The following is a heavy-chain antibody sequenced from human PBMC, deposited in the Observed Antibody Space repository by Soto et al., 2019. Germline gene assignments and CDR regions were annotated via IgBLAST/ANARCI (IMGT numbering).Heavy chain of an antibody. Sequence: EVQLVESGGGLVQPGGSLRLSCAASGFTFSTYWMHWVRQGPGKGLVWVSRINTDGSSTNYADSVKGRFTTSRDNDKNTLYLQMSSLRAEDTAVYYCVRDRWGLLPEYWCQGTLVTVYS. CDR1: GFTFSTYW. CDR2: INTDGSST. J-gene: IGHJ4*02. V-gene: IGHV3-74*01. CDR3: VRDRWGLLPEY. D-gene: IGHD3-16*01.